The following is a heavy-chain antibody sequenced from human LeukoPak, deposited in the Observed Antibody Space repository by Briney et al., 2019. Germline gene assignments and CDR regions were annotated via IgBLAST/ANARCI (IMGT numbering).Heavy chain of an antibody. CDR1: GYTFTSYA. J-gene: IGHJ4*02. Sequence: ASVTVSCKASGYTFTSYAMNWVRQAPGQGLEWMGWINTNTGNPTYAQGFTGRFVFSLDTSVSTAYLQISSLKAEDTAVYYCAREVYSVVIPHFDYWGQGTLVTVSS. CDR3: AREVYSVVIPHFDY. V-gene: IGHV7-4-1*02. D-gene: IGHD3-22*01. CDR2: INTNTGNP.